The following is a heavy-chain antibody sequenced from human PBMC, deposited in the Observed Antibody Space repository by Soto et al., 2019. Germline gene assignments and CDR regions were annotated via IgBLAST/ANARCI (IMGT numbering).Heavy chain of an antibody. V-gene: IGHV1-18*01. D-gene: IGHD6-6*01. J-gene: IGHJ5*02. Sequence: QVQLVQSGAEVKKPGASVKVSCKASGYTFTSYGISWVRQAPGQGLEWMGWISAYNGNTNYAQKRQGRVTLTTDNTTGTAYMELRSLRSDDPAVYYCASSSGSAYWFDPWGQGTLVTVSS. CDR3: ASSSGSAYWFDP. CDR1: GYTFTSYG. CDR2: ISAYNGNT.